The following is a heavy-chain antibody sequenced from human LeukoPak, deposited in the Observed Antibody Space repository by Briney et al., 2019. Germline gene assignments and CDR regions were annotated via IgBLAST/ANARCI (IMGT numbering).Heavy chain of an antibody. Sequence: GGSLRLSCAASGFTFSTYGMHWVRQAPGKGLEWVAVTSYDGSNKYYADSVQGRFTISRDNSKNTLYLQMNSLRAEDTAVYYCAKVFRSPSYPYYFDYWGQGTLVTVSS. CDR1: GFTFSTYG. D-gene: IGHD3-16*01. CDR2: TSYDGSNK. CDR3: AKVFRSPSYPYYFDY. V-gene: IGHV3-30*18. J-gene: IGHJ4*02.